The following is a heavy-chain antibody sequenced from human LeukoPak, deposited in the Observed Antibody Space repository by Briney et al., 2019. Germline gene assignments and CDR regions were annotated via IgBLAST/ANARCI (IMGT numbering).Heavy chain of an antibody. J-gene: IGHJ3*02. D-gene: IGHD6-25*01. CDR2: IRFDGSNQ. CDR1: GFTFSNFG. V-gene: IGHV3-30*02. CDR3: AKYISGISDAFDI. Sequence: GGSLRLSCAASGFTFSNFGMHWARQAPGKGLECVAFIRFDGSNQFYANSVKGRFTISRDNSKNTLYLQMNSLRAEDTAVYYCAKYISGISDAFDIWGQGTMVTVSS.